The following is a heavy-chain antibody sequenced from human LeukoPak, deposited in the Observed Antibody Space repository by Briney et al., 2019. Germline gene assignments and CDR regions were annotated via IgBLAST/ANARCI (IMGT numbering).Heavy chain of an antibody. CDR1: GGSISSSSYY. D-gene: IGHD1-26*01. Sequence: SETLSLTCTVSGGSISSSSYYWGWIRQPPGEGLEWIGSIYYSGSTYYNPSLKSRVTVSADTSKNQFFLKLSSVTAADTAVYYCARHVVQMVGATFYSYFDYWGQGTLVTVSS. CDR3: ARHVVQMVGATFYSYFDY. J-gene: IGHJ4*02. CDR2: IYYSGST. V-gene: IGHV4-39*01.